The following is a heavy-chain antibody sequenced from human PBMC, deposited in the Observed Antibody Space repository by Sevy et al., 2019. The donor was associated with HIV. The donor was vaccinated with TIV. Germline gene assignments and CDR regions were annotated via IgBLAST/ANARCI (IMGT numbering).Heavy chain of an antibody. V-gene: IGHV1-46*01. D-gene: IGHD6-19*01. CDR2: INPSGGST. CDR1: GYTFTSYY. J-gene: IGHJ3*02. Sequence: VSVKVSCKASGYTFTSYYMHWVRQAPGQGLEWMGIINPSGGSTSYAQKFQGRVTMTRDTSTSTVYMELSSLRSEDTAVYYCAGGALIAVAGPSAFDIWGQGTMVTVSS. CDR3: AGGALIAVAGPSAFDI.